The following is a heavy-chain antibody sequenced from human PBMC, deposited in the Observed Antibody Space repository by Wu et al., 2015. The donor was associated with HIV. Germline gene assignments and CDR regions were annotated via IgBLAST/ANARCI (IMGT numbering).Heavy chain of an antibody. CDR2: IVPIFTTT. J-gene: IGHJ3*02. Sequence: QVQLVQSGAEVKQPGSSVKVPCKASGGTFSTYAINWVRQAPGQGLEWMGGIVPIFTTTNYAQKFRGRITVTTDESTNTAYMELRSLTSEDTAVYYCARAVATSKXGYTVDNAFDIWGQGDNGHRXF. CDR3: ARAVATSKXGYTVDNAFDI. D-gene: IGHD1-1*01. CDR1: GGTFSTYA. V-gene: IGHV1-69*01.